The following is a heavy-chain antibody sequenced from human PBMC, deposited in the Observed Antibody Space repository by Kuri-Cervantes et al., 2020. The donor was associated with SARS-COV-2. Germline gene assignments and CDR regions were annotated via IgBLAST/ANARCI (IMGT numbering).Heavy chain of an antibody. V-gene: IGHV3-21*01. CDR1: GFTFSSYS. Sequence: GGSLRLSCAASGFTFSSYSMNWVRQAPGKGLEWVSSISSSSSYIYYADSVKGLFTTSRDNAKDSLYLQMDSLRAEDTAVYYCARDVRRAPVPFDYWGQGTLVTVSS. CDR3: ARDVRRAPVPFDY. D-gene: IGHD1-26*01. J-gene: IGHJ4*02. CDR2: ISSSSSYI.